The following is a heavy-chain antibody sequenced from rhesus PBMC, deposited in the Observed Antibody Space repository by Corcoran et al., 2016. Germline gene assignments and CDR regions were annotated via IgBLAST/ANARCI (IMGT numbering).Heavy chain of an antibody. D-gene: IGHD1-44*02. CDR3: AGATFDY. J-gene: IGHJ4*01. CDR1: GYTFIDYF. V-gene: IGHV1-111*02. Sequence: EVQLVQAGAEVKKPGASVKISCKASGYTFIDYFLQRLRQAPGKGLEWRGRVDPEDGEAIHARKFQDRVTFTADTSTDTAYMELSSLRSEDTAVYYCAGATFDYWGQGVLVTVSS. CDR2: VDPEDGEA.